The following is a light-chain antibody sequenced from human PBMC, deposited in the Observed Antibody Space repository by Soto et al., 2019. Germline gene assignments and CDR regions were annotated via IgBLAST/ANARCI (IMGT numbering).Light chain of an antibody. CDR1: SSDIGAYDY. CDR3: ISYAGSDNFV. V-gene: IGLV2-8*01. J-gene: IGLJ1*01. CDR2: EVN. Sequence: QSALTQPASLSGSPGQSITISCTGTSSDIGAYDYVSWFQQHPGKAPKLMISEVNKRPSGVSNRFSGSKSGNTASLTVSGLQAEDEADYYCISYAGSDNFVFGTGTKLTVL.